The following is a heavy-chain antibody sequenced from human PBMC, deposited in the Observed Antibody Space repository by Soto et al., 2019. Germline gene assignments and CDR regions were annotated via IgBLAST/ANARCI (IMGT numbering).Heavy chain of an antibody. CDR1: GYSFISYY. Sequence: QVLLVQSGAEVKTPGASVKVSCKASGYSFISYYMYWVRQAPGQGLEWMGRIKPGGAGTTYAQKFQGRVSMTRVTSTSTFYMELSSLRSEDTAVYYCAGDGTATATGFEYWGQGTLVTVSS. D-gene: IGHD1-1*01. CDR3: AGDGTATATGFEY. CDR2: IKPGGAGT. J-gene: IGHJ4*02. V-gene: IGHV1-46*03.